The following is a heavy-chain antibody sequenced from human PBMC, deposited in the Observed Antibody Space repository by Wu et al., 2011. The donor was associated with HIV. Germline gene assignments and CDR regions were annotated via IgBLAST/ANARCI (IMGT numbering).Heavy chain of an antibody. Sequence: QVQLVQSGAEVKKPGSSVKVSCKASGATFSSYAISWVRQAPGQGLEWMGRIIPIFGTANYARKFQGRVTITADKSATTVYMELRSLRSEDTAMYYCARSGVSAEYYFYYMNVWGKGTTVTVSS. CDR1: GATFSSYA. CDR2: IIPIFGTA. J-gene: IGHJ6*03. V-gene: IGHV1-69*06. CDR3: ARSGVSAEYYFYYMNV. D-gene: IGHD2-2*01.